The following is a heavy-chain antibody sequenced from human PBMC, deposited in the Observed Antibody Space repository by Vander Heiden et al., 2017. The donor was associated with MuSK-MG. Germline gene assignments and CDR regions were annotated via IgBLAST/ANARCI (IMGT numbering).Heavy chain of an antibody. J-gene: IGHJ3*02. Sequence: EVQLVESGGGLVQPGRSLRLSCAASGFTFDDYAMPWVRQAPGKGLEWVSGISWNSGSIGEADAVKGRFTISRYNAKISLYLQMNSIKDEDAALYYCAMDVDPPNDAFDIWGQGTMVTVSS. CDR3: AMDVDPPNDAFDI. V-gene: IGHV3-9*01. CDR1: GFTFDDYA. CDR2: ISWNSGSI.